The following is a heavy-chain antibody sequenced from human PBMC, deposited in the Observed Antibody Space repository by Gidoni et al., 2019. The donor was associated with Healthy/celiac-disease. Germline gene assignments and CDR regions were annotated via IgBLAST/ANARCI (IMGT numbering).Heavy chain of an antibody. Sequence: EVQLVESGGGLLQPGRSLGLSCAASGFTFDDYAMHWVRQAPGKGLGWVSGISWNSGSIGYADSVKGRFTISRDNAKNSLYLQMNSLRAEDTALYYCASAAGLNLIASGFHYFDLWGRGTLVTVSS. CDR3: ASAAGLNLIASGFHYFDL. CDR1: GFTFDDYA. V-gene: IGHV3-9*01. J-gene: IGHJ2*01. CDR2: ISWNSGSI. D-gene: IGHD6-13*01.